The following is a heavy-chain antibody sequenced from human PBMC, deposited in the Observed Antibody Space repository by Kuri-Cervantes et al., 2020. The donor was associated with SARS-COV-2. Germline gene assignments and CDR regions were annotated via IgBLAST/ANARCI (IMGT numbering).Heavy chain of an antibody. CDR1: GFTFSSYS. Sequence: ETLSLTCAASGFTFSSYSMNWVRQAPGKGLEWVSSISSSSSYIYYADSVKGRFTISRDNAKNSLYLQMNSLRAEDTAVYYCARDPVAGVDYWGQGTLVTVSS. CDR2: ISSSSSYI. CDR3: ARDPVAGVDY. J-gene: IGHJ4*02. D-gene: IGHD6-19*01. V-gene: IGHV3-21*04.